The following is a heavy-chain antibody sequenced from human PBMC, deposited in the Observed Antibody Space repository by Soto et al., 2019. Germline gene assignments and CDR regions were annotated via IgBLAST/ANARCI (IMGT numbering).Heavy chain of an antibody. CDR2: IYFTGNT. V-gene: IGHV4-39*01. CDR1: GGSITSSSHF. CDR3: AGHPGFGSTSCHFDY. D-gene: IGHD2-2*01. J-gene: IGHJ4*02. Sequence: PSETLSLTCTASGGSITSSSHFWGWVRQPPGKGLEWIGTIYFTGNTYYTPSLKSRLTMSIDTSKNEFSLRLNSVTAADTAVYYCAGHPGFGSTSCHFDYWGQGTLVTV.